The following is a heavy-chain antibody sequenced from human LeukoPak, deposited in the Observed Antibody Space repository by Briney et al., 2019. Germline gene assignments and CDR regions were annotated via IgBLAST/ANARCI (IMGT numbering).Heavy chain of an antibody. Sequence: GGSLRLSCAASGFTVSSNYMSWVRQAPGKGLEWVSVIYSGGSTYYADSVKGRFTISRDNSKNTLYLQMNSLRAEDTAVYYCAREGVVVSAAVDYWGQGTLVTVSS. D-gene: IGHD2-2*01. J-gene: IGHJ4*02. V-gene: IGHV3-66*01. CDR2: IYSGGST. CDR3: AREGVVVSAAVDY. CDR1: GFTVSSNY.